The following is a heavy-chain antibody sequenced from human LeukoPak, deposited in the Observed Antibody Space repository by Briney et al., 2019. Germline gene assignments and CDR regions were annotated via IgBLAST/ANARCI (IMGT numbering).Heavy chain of an antibody. CDR1: GLMLHYYA. V-gene: IGHV3-43*02. D-gene: IGHD6-19*01. CDR3: ASESESSGWYDY. Sequence: PGGSLRLSCAAHGLMLHYYAIDSVPQAPAKGLEWVSPNSGDGDRTSYAASLKGQFTISIHNSKNPLSLQMNRLRSDDTALYYCASESESSGWYDYWGQGTLVTVSS. J-gene: IGHJ4*02. CDR2: NSGDGDRT.